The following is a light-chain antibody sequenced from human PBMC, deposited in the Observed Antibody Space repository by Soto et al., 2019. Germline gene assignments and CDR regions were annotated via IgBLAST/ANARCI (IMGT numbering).Light chain of an antibody. J-gene: IGKJ5*01. V-gene: IGKV3-15*01. CDR2: GAS. CDR1: QSVTYN. Sequence: DIVMTQSPAPLSVSPGERATLSCRASQSVTYNLAWYQQKPGQAPRLLIYGASTRATGIPARFSGRGSGTEFTLTITSLQSEDVAVYYCQQYNNWPITFGQGTRLEIK. CDR3: QQYNNWPIT.